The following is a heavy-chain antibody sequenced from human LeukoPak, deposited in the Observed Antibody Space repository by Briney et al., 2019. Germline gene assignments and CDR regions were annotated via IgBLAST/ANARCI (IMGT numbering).Heavy chain of an antibody. CDR3: ARDWGSWDFDF. CDR1: GFTVSSNY. J-gene: IGHJ4*02. CDR2: IYSGGST. D-gene: IGHD6-13*01. Sequence: GGSLRLSCAASGFTVSSNYMSWVRQAPGKGLEWVSVIYSGGSTYYADSVKGRFTISRDNAKNSLYLQMNSLRAEDTAVYFCARDWGSWDFDFWGQGTLATVSS. V-gene: IGHV3-53*01.